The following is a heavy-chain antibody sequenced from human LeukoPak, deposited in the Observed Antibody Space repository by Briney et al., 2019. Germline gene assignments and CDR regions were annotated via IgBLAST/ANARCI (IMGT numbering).Heavy chain of an antibody. D-gene: IGHD3-3*01. J-gene: IGHJ4*02. CDR3: ARDHYDFWSGYYTY. Sequence: GASVKVSCKASGYTFTSYAISCVRQAPGQGLEWMGWISAYNGNTNYAQKLQGRVTMNTDTSTSTAYMELRSLRSDDTAVYYCARDHYDFWSGYYTYWGQGTLVTVSS. CDR2: ISAYNGNT. V-gene: IGHV1-18*01. CDR1: GYTFTSYA.